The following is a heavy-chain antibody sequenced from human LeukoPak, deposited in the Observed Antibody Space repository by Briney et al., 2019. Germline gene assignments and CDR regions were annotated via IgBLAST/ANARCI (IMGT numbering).Heavy chain of an antibody. Sequence: GESLKISCKGSGYSFTSYWIGWVRQMPGKGLEWMGIIYPGDSDTRYSPSFQGQVTISADKSISTAYLQWSSLKASDSAIYYCATSESQTKFDYWGQGTLVTVSS. CDR1: GYSFTSYW. D-gene: IGHD1/OR15-1a*01. CDR2: IYPGDSDT. CDR3: ATSESQTKFDY. J-gene: IGHJ4*02. V-gene: IGHV5-51*01.